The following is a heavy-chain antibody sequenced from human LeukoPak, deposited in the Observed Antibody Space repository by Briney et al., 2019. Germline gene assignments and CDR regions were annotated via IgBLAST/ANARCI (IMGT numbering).Heavy chain of an antibody. CDR1: DGSITDSY. Sequence: SETLSLTCTVSDGSITDSYWSWIRQSPGKGLEWIGYIFHTGFTHYNPSLESRVTISVDTSKKQFSLRLNSVTTADTAVYYCARDGNGGSSWGWFDPWGQGTLVTVSS. CDR3: ARDGNGGSSWGWFDP. D-gene: IGHD4-23*01. V-gene: IGHV4-59*01. J-gene: IGHJ5*02. CDR2: IFHTGFT.